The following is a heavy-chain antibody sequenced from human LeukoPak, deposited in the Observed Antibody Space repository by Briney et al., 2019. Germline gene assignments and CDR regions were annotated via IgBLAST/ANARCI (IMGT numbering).Heavy chain of an antibody. CDR2: ISSSTNTI. CDR1: GFTFSSYS. CDR3: ARGGYGANDDAFDI. V-gene: IGHV3-48*02. D-gene: IGHD4-23*01. Sequence: GGSLRLSCAASGFTFSSYSMNWVRQAPGKGLEWVSCISSSTNTIYYADSVKGRFTISRDNAKNSLFLQMNSLRDEDAAVYYCARGGYGANDDAFDIWGQGTMVTVSS. J-gene: IGHJ3*02.